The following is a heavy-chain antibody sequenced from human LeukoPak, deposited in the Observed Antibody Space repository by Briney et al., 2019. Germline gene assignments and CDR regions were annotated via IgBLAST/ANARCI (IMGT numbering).Heavy chain of an antibody. CDR1: GFTFDDYA. Sequence: GRSLRLSCAASGFTFDDYAMHWLRHAPGKGLEWVSGISWNSGSIGYADSVKGRFTISRDNAKNSLYLQMNSLRAEDMALYYCAKDVSRMSYYYMDVWGKGTTVTVSS. CDR3: AKDVSRMSYYYMDV. J-gene: IGHJ6*03. CDR2: ISWNSGSI. V-gene: IGHV3-9*03. D-gene: IGHD2-15*01.